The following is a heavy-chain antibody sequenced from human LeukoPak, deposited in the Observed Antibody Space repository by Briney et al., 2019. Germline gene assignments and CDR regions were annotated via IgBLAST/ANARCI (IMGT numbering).Heavy chain of an antibody. CDR1: GGSFSGYY. CDR2: INHSGST. CDR3: ARGPRGARRLDY. J-gene: IGHJ4*02. D-gene: IGHD1-26*01. V-gene: IGHV4-34*01. Sequence: SETLSLTCAVYGGSFSGYYWSWIRQPPGKGLEWIGEINHSGSTNYNPSLKSRVTISVDTSKNQFSLKLSSVTAADTAVYYCARGPRGARRLDYWGQGTLVTVSS.